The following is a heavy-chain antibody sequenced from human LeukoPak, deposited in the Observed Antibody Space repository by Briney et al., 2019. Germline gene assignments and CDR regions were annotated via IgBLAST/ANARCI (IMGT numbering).Heavy chain of an antibody. V-gene: IGHV3-23*01. CDR3: AELGITMIGGV. D-gene: IGHD3-10*02. Sequence: GRSLRLSCAASGFTFSSYAMHWVRQAPGKGLEWVSGISGSGGSTYYADSVKGRFTISRDNAKNSLYLQMNSLRAEDTAVYYCAELGITMIGGVWGKGTTVTISS. J-gene: IGHJ6*04. CDR1: GFTFSSYA. CDR2: ISGSGGST.